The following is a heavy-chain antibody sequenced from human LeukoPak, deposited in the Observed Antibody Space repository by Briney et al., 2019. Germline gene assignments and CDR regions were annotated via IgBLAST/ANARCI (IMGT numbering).Heavy chain of an antibody. CDR2: ISYDGSNK. D-gene: IGHD3-22*01. J-gene: IGHJ4*02. CDR3: AKVWRRYDSSGYYHY. V-gene: IGHV3-30*18. Sequence: PGGSLRLSCAASGFIFSNYGMHWVRQAPGKGLEWVAVISYDGSNKYYADSVKGRFTISRDNSKNTLYLQMNSLRAEDTAVYYCAKVWRRYDSSGYYHYWGQGTLDTVSS. CDR1: GFIFSNYG.